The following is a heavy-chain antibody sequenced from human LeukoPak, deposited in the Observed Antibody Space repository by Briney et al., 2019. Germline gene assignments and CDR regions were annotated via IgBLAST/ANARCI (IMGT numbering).Heavy chain of an antibody. CDR1: GFTCDDYA. J-gene: IGHJ1*01. Sequence: GGSLRLSCAASGFTCDDYAMHWVRQAPGKGLEWVSGISWNSGSIGYADSVKGRFTISRDNAKNSLYLQMNSLRAEDTALYYCAKDVSRYSRGFWVYFQHWGQGTLVTGSS. D-gene: IGHD6-19*01. V-gene: IGHV3-9*01. CDR3: AKDVSRYSRGFWVYFQH. CDR2: ISWNSGSI.